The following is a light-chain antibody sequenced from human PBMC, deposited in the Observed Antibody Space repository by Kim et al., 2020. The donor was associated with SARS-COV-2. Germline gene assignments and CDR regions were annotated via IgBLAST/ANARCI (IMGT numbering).Light chain of an antibody. Sequence: NFMLTQPHSVSESPGKTVTISCTRSSGSIASNYVQWYQQRPGSAPTTVIYEDNQRPSGVPDRFSGSIDSSSNSASLTISGLKTEDEADYYCQSYDSSKEVVSGVSPLTV. CDR2: EDN. V-gene: IGLV6-57*03. CDR3: QSYDSSKEV. CDR1: SGSIASNY. J-gene: IGLJ3*02.